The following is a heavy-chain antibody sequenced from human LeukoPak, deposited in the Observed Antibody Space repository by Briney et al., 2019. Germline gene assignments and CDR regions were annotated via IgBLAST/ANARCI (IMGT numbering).Heavy chain of an antibody. CDR3: ARATTTWGSSGYFDY. CDR1: GYTFTSYG. V-gene: IGHV1-2*02. J-gene: IGHJ4*02. D-gene: IGHD3-22*01. Sequence: EASVKVSCKASGYTFTSYGISWVRQAPGQGLEWMGWINPNSGGTNYAQKFQGRVTMTRDTSISTAYMELSRLRSDDTAVYYCARATTTWGSSGYFDYWGQGTLVTVSS. CDR2: INPNSGGT.